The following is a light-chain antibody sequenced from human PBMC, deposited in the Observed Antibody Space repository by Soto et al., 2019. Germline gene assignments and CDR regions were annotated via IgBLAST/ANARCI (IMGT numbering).Light chain of an antibody. V-gene: IGLV2-8*01. CDR2: EVS. Sequence: QSALIQPPSASGSPGQSVTISCTGTSSDVGGYNYVSWYQQYPGKAPKLMIYEVSKRPSGVPDRFSGSKSGKTASLTVSGLQPEDEADYYYTSYAGSNIWVFGGGTKLTVL. J-gene: IGLJ3*02. CDR1: SSDVGGYNY. CDR3: TSYAGSNIWV.